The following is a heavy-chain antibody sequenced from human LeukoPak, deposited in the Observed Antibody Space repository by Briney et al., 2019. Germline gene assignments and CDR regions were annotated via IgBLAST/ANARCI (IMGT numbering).Heavy chain of an antibody. CDR3: ARSRGIASIDY. V-gene: IGHV4-39*01. CDR1: GGSISSSSYC. J-gene: IGHJ4*02. Sequence: PSETLSLTCTVSGGSISSSSYCWGWIRQPPGKGLEWIGSIYYSGSTYYNPSLKSRVTISVDTSKNQFSLKLGSVTAADTAVYYCARSRGIASIDYWGQGTLVTVSS. D-gene: IGHD6-13*01. CDR2: IYYSGST.